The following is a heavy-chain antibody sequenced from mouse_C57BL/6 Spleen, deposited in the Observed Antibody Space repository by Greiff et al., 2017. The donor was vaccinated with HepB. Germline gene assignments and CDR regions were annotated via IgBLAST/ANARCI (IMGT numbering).Heavy chain of an antibody. CDR1: GFTFSDYG. J-gene: IGHJ2*01. V-gene: IGHV5-17*01. CDR3: ARGRGLLRIDN. D-gene: IGHD2-3*01. CDR2: ISSGSSTI. Sequence: EVQVVESGGGLVKPGGSLKLSCAASGFTFSDYGMHWVRQAPEKGLEWVAYISSGSSTIYYADTVKGRFTISRDNAKNTLFLQMTSLRSEDTAMYYCARGRGLLRIDNLGQGTTLTVAS.